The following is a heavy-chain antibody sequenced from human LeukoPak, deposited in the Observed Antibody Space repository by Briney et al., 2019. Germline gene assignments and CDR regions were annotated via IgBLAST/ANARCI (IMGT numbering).Heavy chain of an antibody. Sequence: ASVKVSCKASGYTFTNFPIGWVRQAPGQGLEWMGWISAYNGYTKYAPSLQGRVTMTTDTSTSTAYMQLRSLRSEDTAVYYCARDMRNWNGDYFDYWGQGTLVTVSS. CDR1: GYTFTNFP. CDR2: ISAYNGYT. CDR3: ARDMRNWNGDYFDY. D-gene: IGHD1-20*01. J-gene: IGHJ4*02. V-gene: IGHV1-18*01.